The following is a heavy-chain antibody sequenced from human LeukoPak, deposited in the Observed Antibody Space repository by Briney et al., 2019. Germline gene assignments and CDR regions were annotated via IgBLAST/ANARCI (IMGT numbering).Heavy chain of an antibody. CDR3: TRDRRKGAPNNDY. CDR1: GFTFGDYT. V-gene: IGHV3-49*03. Sequence: QSGGSLRLSCTVSGFTFGDYTMSWFRQAPGKGLEWVGFIRSKAYGGTTEYAASVKGRFTISRDDSKSIAYLQMNSLKTEDTAVYYCTRDRRKGAPNNDYWGQGTLVTVSS. J-gene: IGHJ4*02. CDR2: IRSKAYGGTT.